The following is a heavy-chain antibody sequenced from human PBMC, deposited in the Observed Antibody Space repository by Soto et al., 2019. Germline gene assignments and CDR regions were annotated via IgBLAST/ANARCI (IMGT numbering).Heavy chain of an antibody. CDR1: GDSVSSNSAA. V-gene: IGHV6-1*01. Sequence: SQTLSLTCAISGDSVSSNSAAWNWIRQYPSRGLEWLGRTYYRSKWYNDYAVSVKSRITINPDTSKNQFSLQLNSVTPEDTAVYYCAQSYDFWSGYSYYYGMDVWGQGTTVTVSS. J-gene: IGHJ6*02. D-gene: IGHD3-3*01. CDR2: TYYRSKWYN. CDR3: AQSYDFWSGYSYYYGMDV.